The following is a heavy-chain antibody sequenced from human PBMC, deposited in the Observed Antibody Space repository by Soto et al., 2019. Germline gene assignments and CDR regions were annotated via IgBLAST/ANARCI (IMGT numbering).Heavy chain of an antibody. D-gene: IGHD3-22*01. CDR2: IYYSGTT. J-gene: IGHJ4*02. CDR3: ARGYYESSDYFVSSPAFEY. CDR1: GGSIGRGDYY. Sequence: QVQLQESGPGLVKPSQTLSLTCTVSGGSIGRGDYYWTWIRQPPGKGLEWIAYIYYSGTTYYNPSLKGRLRLSLDTPKNQVPLTLTSVTAADTAVYSCARGYYESSDYFVSSPAFEYLGQGALVSVSS. V-gene: IGHV4-30-4*01.